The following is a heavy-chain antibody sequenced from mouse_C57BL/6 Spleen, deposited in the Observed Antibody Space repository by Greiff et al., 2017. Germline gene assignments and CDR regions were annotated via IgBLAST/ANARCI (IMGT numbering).Heavy chain of an antibody. CDR2: IDPANGNT. CDR3: ARSIGTTVVEIDY. CDR1: GFNIKNTY. V-gene: IGHV14-3*01. Sequence: EVKLQESVAELVRPGASVKLSCTASGFNIKNTYMHWVKQRPEQGLEWIGRIDPANGNTKYAPKFPGQATITADTSSNTAYLQLSSLTSEDTAIYYCARSIGTTVVEIDYWGQGTTLTVSS. D-gene: IGHD1-1*01. J-gene: IGHJ2*01.